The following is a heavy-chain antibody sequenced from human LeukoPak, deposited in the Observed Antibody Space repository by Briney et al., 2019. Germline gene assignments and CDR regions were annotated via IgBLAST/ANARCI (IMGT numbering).Heavy chain of an antibody. D-gene: IGHD2-2*01. V-gene: IGHV4-59*08. Sequence: SETLSLTCTVSGGSISSYYWSWIRQPPGKGLEWIGYIYYSGSTNYNPSLKSRVTISVDTSKNQCSLKLSSVTAADTAVYYCARVPVVPAAPLDYWGQGTLVTVSS. CDR3: ARVPVVPAAPLDY. J-gene: IGHJ4*02. CDR1: GGSISSYY. CDR2: IYYSGST.